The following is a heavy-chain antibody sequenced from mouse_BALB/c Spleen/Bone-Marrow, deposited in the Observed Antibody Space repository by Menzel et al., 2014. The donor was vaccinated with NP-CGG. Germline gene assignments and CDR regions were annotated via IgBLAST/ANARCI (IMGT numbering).Heavy chain of an antibody. CDR2: INRNGDST. V-gene: IGHV5-6-2*01. CDR3: AGFCYGNNGCFDV. Sequence: EVKLVESGGGLVQLGGSLKLSCAASGFTFSSYYMSWVRQTPEKRLELVAAINRNGDSTYYPHTVKGRFTISRDNAKNNLYLQLQSMKSEYTALFYCAGFCYGNNGCFDVWGAGTTVTVSS. D-gene: IGHD2-1*01. J-gene: IGHJ1*01. CDR1: GFTFSSYY.